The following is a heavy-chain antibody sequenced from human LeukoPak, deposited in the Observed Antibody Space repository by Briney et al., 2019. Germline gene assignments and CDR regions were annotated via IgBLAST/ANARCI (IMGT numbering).Heavy chain of an antibody. V-gene: IGHV3-15*01. Sequence: GGSLRLSCAASGFTFSNAWMSWVRQAPGKGREWVGRIKSKTDGGTTDYAAAVKGRFTISRDDSKNTLYLQMNSLKTEDTAVYYCTTDTYYYDSSGYYYTWFDPWGEGTLVTVSS. CDR1: GFTFSNAW. D-gene: IGHD3-22*01. CDR2: IKSKTDGGTT. J-gene: IGHJ5*02. CDR3: TTDTYYYDSSGYYYTWFDP.